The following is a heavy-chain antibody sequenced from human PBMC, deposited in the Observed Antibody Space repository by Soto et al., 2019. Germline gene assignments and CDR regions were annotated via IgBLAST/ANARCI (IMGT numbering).Heavy chain of an antibody. J-gene: IGHJ4*02. CDR3: ARAVAVAADFDY. D-gene: IGHD6-19*01. Sequence: QVQLVQSGAEEKKPGASVKVSCKASGYTFTGYAMHWVRQAPGQRLEWMGWINAGNGNTKYSQKFKGGVTITRYTSASTAYMELSSLRSEDTAVYYCARAVAVAADFDYWGQGTLVTVSS. CDR1: GYTFTGYA. CDR2: INAGNGNT. V-gene: IGHV1-3*05.